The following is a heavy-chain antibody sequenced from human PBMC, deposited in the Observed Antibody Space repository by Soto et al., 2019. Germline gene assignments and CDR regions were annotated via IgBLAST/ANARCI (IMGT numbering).Heavy chain of an antibody. CDR2: ISGYNGNT. CDR1: GYTFSNFG. CDR3: AGDKGYGFGWSSSSGLEV. V-gene: IGHV1-18*01. J-gene: IGHJ6*02. D-gene: IGHD5-18*01. Sequence: ASVKASCKASGYTFSNFGLSWVRQAPGQVLEWMGWISGYNGNTNSAQKFQGRVTMTTDTSTTTAYMEVRSLTSDDTAVYYCAGDKGYGFGWSSSSGLEVWGQETTLTVSS.